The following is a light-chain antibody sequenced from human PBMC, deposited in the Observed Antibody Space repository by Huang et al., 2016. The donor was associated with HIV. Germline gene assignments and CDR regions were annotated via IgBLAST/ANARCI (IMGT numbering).Light chain of an antibody. J-gene: IGKJ1*01. CDR2: KVS. Sequence: DVVMTQSPLSLPVTLGQPASISCRSRQSLVYSDGNIYLNWFQQRPGQSPRRLIYKVSNRDSGVPDRFSGSGSGTDFTLKISRVEAEDVGVYYCMQGTHWPWTFGQGTKLEIK. CDR3: MQGTHWPWT. V-gene: IGKV2-30*01. CDR1: QSLVYSDGNIY.